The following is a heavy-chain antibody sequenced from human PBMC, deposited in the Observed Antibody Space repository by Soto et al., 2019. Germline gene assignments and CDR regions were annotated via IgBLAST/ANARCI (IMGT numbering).Heavy chain of an antibody. CDR2: FDPEDGET. V-gene: IGHV1-24*01. CDR3: ATYIVVVVAATPHNLQNWFDP. Sequence: ASVKVSCKVSGYTLTELSMHWVRQAPGKGLEWMGGFDPEDGETIYAQKFQGRVTMTEDTSTDTAYMELSSLRSEDTAVYYCATYIVVVVAATPHNLQNWFDPWGQGTLVTVSS. J-gene: IGHJ5*02. CDR1: GYTLTELS. D-gene: IGHD2-15*01.